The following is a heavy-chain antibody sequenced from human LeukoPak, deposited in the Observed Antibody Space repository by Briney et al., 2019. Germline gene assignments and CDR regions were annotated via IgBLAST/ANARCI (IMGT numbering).Heavy chain of an antibody. D-gene: IGHD3-22*01. CDR3: ATYDSSGYYSFDY. CDR2: ISGSGGST. CDR1: GFTFSSYA. Sequence: PGGSLRLSCAASGFTFSSYAMSWVRQAPGKGLEWVSAISGSGGSTYYADSVKGRFTISRDNSKNTLYLQMNSLRAEDTAVYYCATYDSSGYYSFDYWGQGTLVTVSS. V-gene: IGHV3-23*01. J-gene: IGHJ4*02.